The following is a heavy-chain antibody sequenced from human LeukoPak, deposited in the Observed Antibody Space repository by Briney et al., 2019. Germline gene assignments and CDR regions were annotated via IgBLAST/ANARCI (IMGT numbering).Heavy chain of an antibody. Sequence: GASVKVSCKASGYTFTSYDINWVRQATGQGLEWMGWMNPNSGNTGYAQKFQGRVTMTRDTSISTAYMELSRLRSDDTAVYYCARERRDSSGWYVWDYWGQGTLVTVSS. CDR3: ARERRDSSGWYVWDY. V-gene: IGHV1-8*01. J-gene: IGHJ4*02. CDR2: MNPNSGNT. D-gene: IGHD6-19*01. CDR1: GYTFTSYD.